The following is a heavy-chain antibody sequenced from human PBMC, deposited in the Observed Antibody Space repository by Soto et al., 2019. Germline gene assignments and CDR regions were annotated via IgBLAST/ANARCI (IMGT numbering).Heavy chain of an antibody. J-gene: IGHJ5*02. Sequence: GASVKVSCKASGYTFTGYYMHWVRQAPGQGLEWMGWINPNSGGTNNAQKCQGRVTMTRHTSISTAYMELSRPRSDDTAVYYCAESAGYYNWFDPWGQGTLVTVSS. CDR2: INPNSGGT. V-gene: IGHV1-2*02. CDR3: AESAGYYNWFDP. D-gene: IGHD3-22*01. CDR1: GYTFTGYY.